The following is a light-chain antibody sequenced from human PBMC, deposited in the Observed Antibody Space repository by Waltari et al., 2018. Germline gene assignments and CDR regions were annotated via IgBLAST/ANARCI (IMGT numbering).Light chain of an antibody. Sequence: EIVMTQSPATLSLSPGQRATLSFRASQCVSGSYLTWHHQKPGQAPRLLIYGASTRATGIPARFSGSGSGTDFTLTISSLQPQDFAVYYCQQDFNLPYTFGQGTKLEIK. V-gene: IGKV3D-7*01. CDR3: QQDFNLPYT. CDR2: GAS. J-gene: IGKJ2*01. CDR1: QCVSGSY.